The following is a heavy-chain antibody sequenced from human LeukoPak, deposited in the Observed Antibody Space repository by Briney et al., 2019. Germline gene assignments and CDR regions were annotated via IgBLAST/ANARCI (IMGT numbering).Heavy chain of an antibody. CDR3: ARGRPHGNDY. J-gene: IGHJ4*02. D-gene: IGHD4-23*01. CDR2: VSYDGSNK. V-gene: IGHV3-30*04. CDR1: GFTFSSYA. Sequence: GGSLRLSCAASGFTFSSYAMHWVRQAPGKGLEWVAVVSYDGSNKYYADSVKGRFTISRDNSKNTLYLQMNSLRAEDTAVYYCARGRPHGNDYWGQGTLVTVSS.